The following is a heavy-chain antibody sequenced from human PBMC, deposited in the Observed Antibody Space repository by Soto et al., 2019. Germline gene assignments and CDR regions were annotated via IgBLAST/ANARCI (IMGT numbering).Heavy chain of an antibody. CDR3: ARGQDSLLWFGESNYGMDV. Sequence: GASVKVSCKASGGTFSSYAISWVRQAPGQGLEWMGGIIPIFGTANYAQKFQGRVTITADESTSTAYMELSSLRSEDTAVYYCARGQDSLLWFGESNYGMDVWGQGTTVTVSS. V-gene: IGHV1-69*13. CDR2: IIPIFGTA. J-gene: IGHJ6*02. D-gene: IGHD3-10*01. CDR1: GGTFSSYA.